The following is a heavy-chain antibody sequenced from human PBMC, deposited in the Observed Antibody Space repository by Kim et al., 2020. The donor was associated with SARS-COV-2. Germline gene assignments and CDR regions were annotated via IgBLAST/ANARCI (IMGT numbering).Heavy chain of an antibody. CDR1: GDSVSSNNVA. CDR2: TYYKSKWYN. J-gene: IGHJ5*02. D-gene: IGHD3-16*01. V-gene: IGHV6-1*01. Sequence: SQTLSLTCAISGDSVSSNNVAWNWIRQSPLRGLEWLGRTYYKSKWYNDYAVSVKSRITINPDTSKNQFSLQLNSVTPEETAVYYCAREGNVRRWFDPWGQGTLVTVS. CDR3: AREGNVRRWFDP.